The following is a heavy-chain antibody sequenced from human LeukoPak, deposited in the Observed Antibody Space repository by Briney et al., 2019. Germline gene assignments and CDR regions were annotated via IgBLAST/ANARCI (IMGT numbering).Heavy chain of an antibody. D-gene: IGHD6-13*01. Sequence: NPSETLSLTCTVSGGSISSYYWSWIRQPPGKGLEWVGYIYYSGSTNYNPSLKSRVTISVDTSKNQFSLKLSSVTAADTAVYYCARDRTRDLIAAADYWGQGTLVTVSS. CDR3: ARDRTRDLIAAADY. V-gene: IGHV4-59*01. CDR1: GGSISSYY. CDR2: IYYSGST. J-gene: IGHJ4*02.